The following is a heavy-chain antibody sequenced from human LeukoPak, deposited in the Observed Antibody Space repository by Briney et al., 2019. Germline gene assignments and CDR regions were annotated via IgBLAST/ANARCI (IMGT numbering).Heavy chain of an antibody. CDR2: ISSSGSTI. D-gene: IGHD1-14*01. Sequence: GGSLRLSCAASGFTFSSYEMNWVRQAPGKGLEWVSYISSSGSTIYYADSVKGRFTISRDNSKNTLYLQMNSLRAEDTAVYYCAKANNWNHAEYFQHWGQGTLVTVSS. V-gene: IGHV3-48*03. CDR3: AKANNWNHAEYFQH. J-gene: IGHJ1*01. CDR1: GFTFSSYE.